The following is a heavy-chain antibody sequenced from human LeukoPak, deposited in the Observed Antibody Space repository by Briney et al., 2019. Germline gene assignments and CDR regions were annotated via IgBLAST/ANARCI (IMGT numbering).Heavy chain of an antibody. D-gene: IGHD5/OR15-5a*01. V-gene: IGHV4-4*07. CDR2: IYSSGST. Sequence: SETLSLTCTVSGGSISGYYWSWIRQSAGKGLEWIGRIYSSGSTNYNPSLKSRATMSVDTSKNHFSLNLSSATAADTAVYYCARGDSTNQDGDYYGLDVWGQGTTVTVSS. CDR3: ARGDSTNQDGDYYGLDV. J-gene: IGHJ6*02. CDR1: GGSISGYY.